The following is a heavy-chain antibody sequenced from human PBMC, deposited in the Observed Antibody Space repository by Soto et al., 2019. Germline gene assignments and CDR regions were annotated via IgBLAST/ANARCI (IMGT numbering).Heavy chain of an antibody. V-gene: IGHV4-30-2*01. J-gene: IGHJ4*02. CDR1: GGSISSGGYS. CDR3: AGESYYCDSDY. Sequence: SETLSLTCAVSGGSISSGGYSWSWIRQPPGKGLEWIGYIYHSGSTYYNPSLKSRVTISVDRSKNQFSLKLSSVTAADTAVYYCAGESYYCDSDYWGQGTLVTVSS. D-gene: IGHD3-22*01. CDR2: IYHSGST.